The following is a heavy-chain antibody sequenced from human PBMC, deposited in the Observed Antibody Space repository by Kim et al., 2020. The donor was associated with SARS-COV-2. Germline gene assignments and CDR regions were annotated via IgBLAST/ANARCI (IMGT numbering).Heavy chain of an antibody. D-gene: IGHD6-19*01. J-gene: IGHJ4*02. CDR3: ARVTGYSSGWLPPAYYFDY. Sequence: GRFTISRDNAKNSLYLQMNSLRDEDTAVYYCARVTGYSSGWLPPAYYFDYWGQGTLVTVSS. V-gene: IGHV3-48*02.